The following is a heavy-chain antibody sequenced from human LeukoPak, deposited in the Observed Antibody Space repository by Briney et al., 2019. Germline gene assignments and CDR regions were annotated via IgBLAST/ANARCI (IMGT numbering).Heavy chain of an antibody. CDR1: GITFNA. CDR3: ARGYGNYGY. CDR2: IKQDGSEK. Sequence: PGTSLRLSCAASGITFNAIHWVRQAPGKGLEWVANIKQDGSEKYYVDSVKGRFTISRDNAKNSLYLQMNSLRAEDTAVYYCARGYGNYGYWGQGTLVTVSS. V-gene: IGHV3-7*01. D-gene: IGHD4-11*01. J-gene: IGHJ4*02.